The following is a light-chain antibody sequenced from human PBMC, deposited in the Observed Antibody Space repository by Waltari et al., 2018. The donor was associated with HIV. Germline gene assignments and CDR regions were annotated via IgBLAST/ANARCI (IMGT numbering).Light chain of an antibody. Sequence: IQLTPSPSSLSASVGDTVIITCQASQRIGNFLNWYQQKPGKAPNLLIPDASNLRSGVPSRFSGTGSGTHFTLTISGLQPEDVATYYCQQYDNPLYSFGQGTKL. V-gene: IGKV1-33*01. CDR1: QRIGNF. CDR2: DAS. CDR3: QQYDNPLYS. J-gene: IGKJ2*03.